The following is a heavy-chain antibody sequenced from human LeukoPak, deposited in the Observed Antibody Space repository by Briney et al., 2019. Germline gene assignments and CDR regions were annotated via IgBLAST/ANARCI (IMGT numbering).Heavy chain of an antibody. CDR1: GFTFSSYS. CDR3: ARDIVVVPAAMGYYYGMDV. CDR2: ISSSSSYI. V-gene: IGHV3-21*01. Sequence: PGGSLRLSCAASGFTFSSYSINWVRQAPGKGLEWVSSISSSSSYIYYADSVKGRFTISRDNAKNSLYLQMNSLRAEDTAVYYCARDIVVVPAAMGYYYGMDVWGQGTTVTVSS. J-gene: IGHJ6*02. D-gene: IGHD2-2*01.